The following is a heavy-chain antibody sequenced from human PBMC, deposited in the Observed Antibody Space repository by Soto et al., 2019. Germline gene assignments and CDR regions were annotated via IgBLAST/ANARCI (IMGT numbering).Heavy chain of an antibody. D-gene: IGHD3-16*01. J-gene: IGHJ4*02. CDR1: GFTFRRYA. Sequence: EVRLLESGGGLAQPGGSLRLSCAASGFTFRRYAMSWVRQAPGKGLEWIAGVSQSGNKTFYADSGSGRFISYRDNYRHTLFLQMGNVRGDDTALYVCARGLDDEGDTDWGQGTLVTVSS. V-gene: IGHV3-23*01. CDR3: ARGLDDEGDTD. CDR2: VSQSGNKT.